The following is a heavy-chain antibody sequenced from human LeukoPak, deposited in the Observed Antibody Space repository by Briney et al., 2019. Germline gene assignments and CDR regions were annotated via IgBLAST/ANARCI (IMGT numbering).Heavy chain of an antibody. J-gene: IGHJ6*02. Sequence: PGGSLRLSCAASGFTFSSYGMHWVRQAPGKGLEWVAVISYDGSNKYYADSVKGRFTISRDNSKNTLYLQMNSLRAEDTAVYYCAKDRQRLRREYGMDVWGQGTTVTVSS. D-gene: IGHD6-19*01. CDR1: GFTFSSYG. V-gene: IGHV3-30*18. CDR3: AKDRQRLRREYGMDV. CDR2: ISYDGSNK.